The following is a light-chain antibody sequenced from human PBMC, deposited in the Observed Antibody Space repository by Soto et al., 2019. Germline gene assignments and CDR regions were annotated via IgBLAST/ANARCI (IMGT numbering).Light chain of an antibody. Sequence: VLTHSPGSLSMSPGERATLSCRASQSVSSNYLAWYQQKPGQAPRPLIYGASSRATGIPDRFSGSGAGTDFTLTISRLESEDFAVYYCQQYGSSPWTFGQGTKVDIK. J-gene: IGKJ1*01. CDR1: QSVSSNY. CDR2: GAS. CDR3: QQYGSSPWT. V-gene: IGKV3-20*01.